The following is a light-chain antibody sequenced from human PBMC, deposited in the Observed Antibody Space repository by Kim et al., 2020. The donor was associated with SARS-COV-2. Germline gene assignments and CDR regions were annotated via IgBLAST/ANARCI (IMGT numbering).Light chain of an antibody. V-gene: IGKV3-20*01. CDR3: QQYGSSPYT. CDR1: QSVSSSY. J-gene: IGKJ2*01. Sequence: LSPGERATRSCRSSQSVSSSYLAWYQQKPGQAPRLLIYGASSRATGIPDRFSGSGSGTDFTLTISRLEPEDFAVYYCQQYGSSPYTFGQGTKLEI. CDR2: GAS.